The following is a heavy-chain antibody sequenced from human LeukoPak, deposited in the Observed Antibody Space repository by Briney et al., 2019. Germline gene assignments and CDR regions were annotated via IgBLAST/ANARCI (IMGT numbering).Heavy chain of an antibody. CDR3: GRVRPGDADY. D-gene: IGHD1-26*01. CDR2: ISSDGSGK. V-gene: IGHV3-7*01. Sequence: GGSLRLSCAASGFTFSTYWMTWVRQAPGKGLEWVASISSDGSGKYYMDSVKGRFTISRDNVKNSLFLQMNSLRAEDTAVHYCGRVRPGDADYWGQGTLVTVSS. J-gene: IGHJ4*02. CDR1: GFTFSTYW.